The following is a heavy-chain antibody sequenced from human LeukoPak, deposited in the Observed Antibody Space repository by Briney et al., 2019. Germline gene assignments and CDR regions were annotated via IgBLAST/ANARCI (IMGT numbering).Heavy chain of an antibody. CDR2: ISAYNGNT. D-gene: IGHD4-23*01. CDR1: GYTFTSYG. Sequence: ASVKVSCKASGYTFTSYGISWVRQAPGQGLEWMGWISAYNGNTNYAQKLQGRVTMTTDTSTSTAYMELRSLRSDDTAVYYCARVGMGGNFEAWFDPWGQGTLVTVSS. V-gene: IGHV1-18*01. J-gene: IGHJ5*02. CDR3: ARVGMGGNFEAWFDP.